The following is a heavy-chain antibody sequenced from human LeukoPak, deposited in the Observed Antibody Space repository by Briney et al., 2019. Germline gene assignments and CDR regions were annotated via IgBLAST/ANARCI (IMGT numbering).Heavy chain of an antibody. CDR3: ATVLGVTVAFDI. CDR2: FDPEDGET. J-gene: IGHJ3*02. D-gene: IGHD3-3*01. CDR1: GYTLTELS. Sequence: ASVKVSCKVSGYTLTELSMHWVRRAPGKGLEWMGGFDPEDGETIYAQKFQGRVTMTEDTSTDTAYMELSSLRSEDTAVYYCATVLGVTVAFDIWGQGTMVTVSS. V-gene: IGHV1-24*01.